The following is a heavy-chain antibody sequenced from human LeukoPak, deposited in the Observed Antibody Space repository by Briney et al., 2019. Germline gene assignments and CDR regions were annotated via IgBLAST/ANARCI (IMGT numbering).Heavy chain of an antibody. J-gene: IGHJ6*02. CDR3: ARGGLSCYWCMDV. V-gene: IGHV4-31*03. Sequence: SQTLSLTCTVSGGSISSGGYYWSWIRQHPGKGLEWIGYIYYSGSTYYNLSLKSRVTISVDTSKNQFSLKLSSVTAADTAVYYCARGGLSCYWCMDVWGQGTTVTVSS. CDR2: IYYSGST. D-gene: IGHD2-2*01. CDR1: GGSISSGGYY.